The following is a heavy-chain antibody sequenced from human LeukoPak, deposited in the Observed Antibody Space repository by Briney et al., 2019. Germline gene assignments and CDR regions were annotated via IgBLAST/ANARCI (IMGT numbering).Heavy chain of an antibody. CDR2: ISYDGSNK. D-gene: IGHD6-13*01. J-gene: IGHJ4*02. Sequence: GRSLRLSCAASGFTFSSYAMHWVRQAPGKGLEWVAVISYDGSNKYYADSVKGRFTISRDNSKNTLYLQMDSLRAEDTAVYYCARDLGAAAGVDYWGQGTLVTVSS. CDR3: ARDLGAAAGVDY. V-gene: IGHV3-30-3*01. CDR1: GFTFSSYA.